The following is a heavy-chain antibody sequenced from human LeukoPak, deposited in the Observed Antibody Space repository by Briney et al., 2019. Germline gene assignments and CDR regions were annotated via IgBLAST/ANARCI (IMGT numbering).Heavy chain of an antibody. Sequence: PGGSLRLSCAASGFTFNSYVMRCVRQAPGKGLEWGSSISDSGGSTYYADSVKGRFTVSRDNSKNTLYLQMNSLRAEDAAVYYCATSSGRYFQYWGQGTLVTVSS. CDR1: GFTFNSYV. D-gene: IGHD3-10*01. CDR3: ATSSGRYFQY. J-gene: IGHJ1*01. CDR2: ISDSGGST. V-gene: IGHV3-23*01.